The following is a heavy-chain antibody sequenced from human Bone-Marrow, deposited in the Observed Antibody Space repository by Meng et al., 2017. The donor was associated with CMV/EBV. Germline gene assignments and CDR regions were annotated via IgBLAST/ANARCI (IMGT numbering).Heavy chain of an antibody. Sequence: SSVKGSCKASGRPFSNYAISWVRQAPGQGLEWMGGIIPIFGTANYAQKFQGRVTITTDESTSTAYMELSSLKSEDTAVYYCARAGGYYDSSGYYYGRSWFDPWGQGTLVTVSS. CDR3: ARAGGYYDSSGYYYGRSWFDP. J-gene: IGHJ5*02. D-gene: IGHD3-22*01. CDR2: IIPIFGTA. V-gene: IGHV1-69*05. CDR1: GRPFSNYA.